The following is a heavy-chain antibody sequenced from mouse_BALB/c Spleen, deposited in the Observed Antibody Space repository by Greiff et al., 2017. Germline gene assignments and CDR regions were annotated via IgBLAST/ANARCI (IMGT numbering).Heavy chain of an antibody. CDR2: IYPGNVNT. V-gene: IGHV1S56*01. Sequence: QVQLQQSGPELVKPGASVRISCKASGYTFTSYYIHWVKQRPGQGLEWIGWIYPGNVNTKYNEKFKGKATLAADKSSSTAYMQLSSLTSEDSAVYFCARGAARATWFAYWGQGTLVTVSA. CDR1: GYTFTSYY. D-gene: IGHD3-1*01. CDR3: ARGAARATWFAY. J-gene: IGHJ3*01.